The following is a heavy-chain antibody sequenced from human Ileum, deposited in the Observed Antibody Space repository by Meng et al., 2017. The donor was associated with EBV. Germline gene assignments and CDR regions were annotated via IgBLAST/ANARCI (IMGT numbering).Heavy chain of an antibody. CDR1: GGPSSSHH. CDR3: ARGGCSLDY. Sequence: TVPATLDPSQPLSHPCTVPGGPSSSHHGRVTLQPPGKGLEWIVYIFYSGNTNHTPSLKSRFTISVDTSKTHFPLNLSSVTAADTAVYYCARGGCSLDYWGQGTLVTVSS. D-gene: IGHD6-25*01. J-gene: IGHJ4*02. CDR2: IFYSGNT. V-gene: IGHV4-59*08.